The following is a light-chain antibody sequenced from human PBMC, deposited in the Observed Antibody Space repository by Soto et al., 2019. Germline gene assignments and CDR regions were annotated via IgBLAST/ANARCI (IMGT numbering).Light chain of an antibody. CDR3: GTWDSDLDSVL. CDR2: DSD. V-gene: IGLV1-51*01. J-gene: IGLJ2*01. Sequence: QSVLTQPPSVSAAPGQRVTISCSGSTSNIGSNYVSWYQQVPRAAPKLLIYDSDQRPSGIPDRFSGSKSGTSATLAITGLQTGDEADYFCGTWDSDLDSVLFGGGTKLTVL. CDR1: TSNIGSNY.